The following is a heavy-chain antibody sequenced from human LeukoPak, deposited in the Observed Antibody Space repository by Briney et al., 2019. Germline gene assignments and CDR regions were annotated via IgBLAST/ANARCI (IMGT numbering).Heavy chain of an antibody. Sequence: PGGSLRLSCAASGFTFSSYSMNWVRQAPGKGLEWASSISSSSSYIYYADSVQGRFTISRDNAKNSLYLQMNSLRAEDTAVHYCARDRISHQYYYYMDVWGKGTTVTISS. CDR3: ARDRISHQYYYYMDV. V-gene: IGHV3-21*01. D-gene: IGHD3-3*02. CDR2: ISSSSSYI. J-gene: IGHJ6*03. CDR1: GFTFSSYS.